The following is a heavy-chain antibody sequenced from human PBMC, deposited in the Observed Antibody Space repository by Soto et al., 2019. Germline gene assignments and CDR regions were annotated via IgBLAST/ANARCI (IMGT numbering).Heavy chain of an antibody. CDR3: AKGGGYCSSTSCYAFLGAFDI. J-gene: IGHJ3*02. V-gene: IGHV3-30*18. Sequence: QVQLVESGGGVVQPGRSLRLSCAASGFTFSSYGMHWVRQAPGKGLEWVAVISYDGSNKYYADSVKGRFTISRDNSKNTLYLQMNSLRAEDTAVYYCAKGGGYCSSTSCYAFLGAFDIWGQGTMVTVSS. D-gene: IGHD2-2*01. CDR2: ISYDGSNK. CDR1: GFTFSSYG.